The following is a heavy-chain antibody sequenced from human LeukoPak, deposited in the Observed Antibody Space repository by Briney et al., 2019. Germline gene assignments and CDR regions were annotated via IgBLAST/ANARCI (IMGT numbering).Heavy chain of an antibody. V-gene: IGHV4-59*08. CDR2: IYYSGST. Sequence: SETLSLTCTVSGGSIISYYWSWIRQPPGKGLEWIGYIYYSGSTNYNPSLKSRVTISVDTSKNQFSLKLSSVTAADTAVYYCARRDSSWYQEGYYYYYMDVWGKGTTVTVSS. J-gene: IGHJ6*03. D-gene: IGHD6-13*01. CDR1: GGSIISYY. CDR3: ARRDSSWYQEGYYYYYMDV.